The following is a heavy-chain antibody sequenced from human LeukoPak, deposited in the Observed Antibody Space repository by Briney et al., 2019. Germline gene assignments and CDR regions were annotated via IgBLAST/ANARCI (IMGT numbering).Heavy chain of an antibody. CDR1: GYTFTSYY. Sequence: ASVKDSCKASGYTFTSYYMHWVRQAPGQGLEWMGIINPSGGSTSYAQKFQGRVTMTRDTSTSTVYMELSSLRSEDTAVYYCARATTVEMATIIFDYWGQGTLVTVSS. J-gene: IGHJ4*02. D-gene: IGHD5-24*01. CDR2: INPSGGST. V-gene: IGHV1-46*01. CDR3: ARATTVEMATIIFDY.